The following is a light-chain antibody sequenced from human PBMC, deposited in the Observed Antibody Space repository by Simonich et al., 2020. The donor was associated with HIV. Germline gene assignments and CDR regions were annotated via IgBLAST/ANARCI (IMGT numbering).Light chain of an antibody. CDR3: QQYYSTPPT. CDR1: RSVLYSSNNKNY. CDR2: WAS. V-gene: IGKV4-1*01. Sequence: EIVMTQSPDSLAVSLGESATVNCRSSRSVLYSSNNKNYLALYQQKPGQPPKLLIYWASTRESGVPDRFSASGSGTDFTLTISSLQAEDVAIYYCQQYYSTPPTFGQGTKVEIK. J-gene: IGKJ1*01.